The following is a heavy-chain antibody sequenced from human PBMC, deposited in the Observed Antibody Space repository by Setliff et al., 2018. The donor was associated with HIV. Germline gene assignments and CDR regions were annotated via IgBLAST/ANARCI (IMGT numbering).Heavy chain of an antibody. V-gene: IGHV4-39*01. CDR3: ARQRDFDWLLQNYYYMDV. CDR2: IYYSGST. J-gene: IGHJ6*03. Sequence: SETLSLTCTVSSGSINSGSYYWAWIRQPLGKGLEWIGSIYYSGSTYYNPSLKSRVTISVDTSKSQFSLRLSSVTAADTAVYYCARQRDFDWLLQNYYYMDVWGKGATVTVSS. D-gene: IGHD3-9*01. CDR1: SGSINSGSYY.